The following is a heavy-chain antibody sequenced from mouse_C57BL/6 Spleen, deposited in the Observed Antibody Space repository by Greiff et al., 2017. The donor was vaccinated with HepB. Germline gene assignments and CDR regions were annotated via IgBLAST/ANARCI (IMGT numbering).Heavy chain of an antibody. J-gene: IGHJ4*01. V-gene: IGHV5-9*01. CDR2: ISGGGGNT. Sequence: EVKLEESGGGLVKPGGSLKLSCAASGFTFSSYTMSWVRQTPEKRLEWVATISGGGGNTYYPDSVKGRFTISRDNAKNTLYLQMSSLRSEDTALYYCARRANWDRNYAMDYWGQGTSVTVSS. D-gene: IGHD4-1*01. CDR3: ARRANWDRNYAMDY. CDR1: GFTFSSYT.